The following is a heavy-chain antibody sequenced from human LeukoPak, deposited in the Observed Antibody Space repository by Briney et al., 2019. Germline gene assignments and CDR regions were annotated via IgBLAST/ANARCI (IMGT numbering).Heavy chain of an antibody. CDR3: ANHRTPDRYHWNYFDY. D-gene: IGHD1-20*01. CDR1: GLTFRNSA. CDR2: IGGHVHST. Sequence: GGSLRLSCAASGLTFRNSAMSWVRQAPGTGLEWVSSIGGHVHSTYYADSVIGRFTISRDDSKNTLYLQMNSLRASDTAIYYCANHRTPDRYHWNYFDYWGQGTLVTASS. V-gene: IGHV3-23*01. J-gene: IGHJ4*02.